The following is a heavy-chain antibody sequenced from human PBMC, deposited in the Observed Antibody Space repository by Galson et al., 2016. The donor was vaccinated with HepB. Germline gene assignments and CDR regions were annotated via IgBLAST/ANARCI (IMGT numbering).Heavy chain of an antibody. CDR2: IFPILGTA. J-gene: IGHJ3*02. CDR3: ATHFRDSSGYGALDI. V-gene: IGHV1-69*13. D-gene: IGHD3-22*01. Sequence: VKVSCKAVGGNFNTYAIDWVRQAPGQGLEWMGGIFPILGTADYTQKFQGRLTLTADESTSTAYLELRNLRSEDTAVYHCATHFRDSSGYGALDIWGQGTLITVSS. CDR1: GGNFNTYA.